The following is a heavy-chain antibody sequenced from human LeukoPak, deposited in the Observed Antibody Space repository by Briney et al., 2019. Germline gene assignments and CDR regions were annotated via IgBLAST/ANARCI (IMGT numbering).Heavy chain of an antibody. Sequence: SETLSLTCAVSGGSISSGGYSWSWIRQPPGKGLEWIGYIYHSGSTYYNPSLKSRVTISVDRSKNQFSLKLSSVTAADTAVYYCARGEVRGVMRYWGQGTLVTVSS. CDR1: GGSISSGGYS. CDR2: IYHSGST. CDR3: ARGEVRGVMRY. D-gene: IGHD3-10*01. V-gene: IGHV4-30-2*01. J-gene: IGHJ4*02.